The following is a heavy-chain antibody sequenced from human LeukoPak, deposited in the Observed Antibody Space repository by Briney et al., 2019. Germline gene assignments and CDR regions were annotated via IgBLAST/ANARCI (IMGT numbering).Heavy chain of an antibody. D-gene: IGHD3-10*01. CDR2: IYHSGST. J-gene: IGHJ4*02. CDR1: GYSISSGYY. Sequence: SETLSLTCTVSGYSISSGYYWGWIRQPPGKGLEWIGSIYHSGSTYYNPSLKSRVTISVDTSKNQFSLKLSSVTAADTAVYYCARTMVRGVIGYWGQGTLVTVSS. CDR3: ARTMVRGVIGY. V-gene: IGHV4-38-2*02.